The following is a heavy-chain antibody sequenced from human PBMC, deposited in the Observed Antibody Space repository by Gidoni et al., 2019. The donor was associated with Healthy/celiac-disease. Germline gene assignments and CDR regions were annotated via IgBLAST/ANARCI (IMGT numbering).Heavy chain of an antibody. CDR2: ISSSSSYI. V-gene: IGHV3-21*01. CDR3: ARDVTTVTSFDY. J-gene: IGHJ4*02. Sequence: EVQLVESGGGLVKPGGSLRLSCAASGFTFSSYSMNWVRQAPGKGLEWVSSISSSSSYIYYADSVKCRFTISRDNAKNSLYLQMNSLRAEDTAVYYCARDVTTVTSFDYWGQGTLVTVSS. D-gene: IGHD4-17*01. CDR1: GFTFSSYS.